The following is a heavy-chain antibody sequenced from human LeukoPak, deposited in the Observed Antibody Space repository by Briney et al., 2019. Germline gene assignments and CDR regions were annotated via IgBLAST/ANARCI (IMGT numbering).Heavy chain of an antibody. Sequence: GGSLRLSCAASGFTFSSYSMNWVRQAPGKGLEWVSSISSSSSYIYYADSVKGRFTISRENAKNSLYLQMNSLRAEDTAVYYCARDSSGYDTDPFDYWGQGTLITVSS. D-gene: IGHD5-12*01. CDR2: ISSSSSYI. CDR3: ARDSSGYDTDPFDY. J-gene: IGHJ4*02. CDR1: GFTFSSYS. V-gene: IGHV3-21*01.